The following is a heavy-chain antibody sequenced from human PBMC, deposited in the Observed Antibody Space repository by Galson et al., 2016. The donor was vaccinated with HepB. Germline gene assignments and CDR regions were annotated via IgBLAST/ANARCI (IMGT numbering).Heavy chain of an antibody. CDR3: GRDRAVRSIDQ. D-gene: IGHD6-19*01. CDR2: ISHEAITT. J-gene: IGHJ4*02. CDR1: GFTFSTYE. V-gene: IGHV3-23*01. Sequence: SLRLSCAASGFTFSTYEMTWVRQAPGKGLEWVSAISHEAITTLYADSVKGRFTISRDNSQNTVFLQMDSLRADDTAVYYCGRDRAVRSIDQWGQGALVTVSS.